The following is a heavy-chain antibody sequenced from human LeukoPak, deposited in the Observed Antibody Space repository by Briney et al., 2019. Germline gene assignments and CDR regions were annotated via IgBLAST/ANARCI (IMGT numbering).Heavy chain of an antibody. V-gene: IGHV3-64*01. Sequence: PGGSLRLSCAASGFTFSSYAMHWVRQAPGKGLEYVSAISSDGGSTYYGNSVKGRLTISRDNSKNTLYLQMGSLRAEDMAVYYCARVSSTWTLIDYWGQGTLVTVSS. CDR1: GFTFSSYA. CDR3: ARVSSTWTLIDY. CDR2: ISSDGGST. D-gene: IGHD6-13*01. J-gene: IGHJ4*02.